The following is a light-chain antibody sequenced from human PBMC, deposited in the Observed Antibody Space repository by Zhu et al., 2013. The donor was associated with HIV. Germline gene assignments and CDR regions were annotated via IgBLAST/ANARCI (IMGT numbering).Light chain of an antibody. CDR2: GAS. V-gene: IGKV3-15*01. Sequence: EIVLTQSPGTLSLSPGERATLSCRSSQSLSSSYLAWYQQKSGQPPRLLIYGASTRATGIPARFSGSGSGTEFTLTISSLQSEDFAVYFCQQYNNSPTFGGGTKVEI. CDR3: QQYNNSPT. J-gene: IGKJ4*01. CDR1: QSLSSSY.